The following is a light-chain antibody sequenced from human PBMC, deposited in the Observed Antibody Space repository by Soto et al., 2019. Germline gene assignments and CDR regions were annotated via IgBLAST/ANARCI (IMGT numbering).Light chain of an antibody. CDR3: QSYDSSLTGSVV. V-gene: IGLV1-40*01. CDR1: SSNIGARYD. J-gene: IGLJ2*01. Sequence: QSVLTQPPSVSRAPGQRVTISCTGSSSNIGARYDVHWYQQLPGTAPKVLIYGNSNRPSGVPDRFSGSKSGTSASLTITGLQAEDEADYYCQSYDSSLTGSVVFGGGTKLTVL. CDR2: GNS.